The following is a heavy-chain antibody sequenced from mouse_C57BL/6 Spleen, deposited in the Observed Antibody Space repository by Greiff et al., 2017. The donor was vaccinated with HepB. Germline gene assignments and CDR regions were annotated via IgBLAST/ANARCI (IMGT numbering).Heavy chain of an antibody. D-gene: IGHD2-4*01. CDR2: ISDGGSYT. J-gene: IGHJ2*01. V-gene: IGHV5-4*01. Sequence: EVKLVESGGGLVKPGGSLKLSCAASGFTFSSYAMSWVRQTPEKRLEWVATISDGGSYTYYPDNVKGRFTISRDNAKNNLYLQMSHLKSEDTAMYYCARDYDYDSFDYWGQGTTLTVSS. CDR1: GFTFSSYA. CDR3: ARDYDYDSFDY.